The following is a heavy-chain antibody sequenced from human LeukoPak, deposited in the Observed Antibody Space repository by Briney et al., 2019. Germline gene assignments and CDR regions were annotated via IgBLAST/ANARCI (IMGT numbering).Heavy chain of an antibody. CDR1: GFTFTGFA. J-gene: IGHJ4*02. V-gene: IGHV3-23*01. CDR2: ISGNGGTA. D-gene: IGHD3-16*01. CDR3: AKMGNWGSYYFDY. Sequence: GGSLRLSCAASGFTFTGFAMSWVRQTPGKGLAWGSVISGNGGTAYYAESVKGRFTISRDNSKNTLYLQMNSLRTEDTAVYHCAKMGNWGSYYFDYWGQGTLVTVSS.